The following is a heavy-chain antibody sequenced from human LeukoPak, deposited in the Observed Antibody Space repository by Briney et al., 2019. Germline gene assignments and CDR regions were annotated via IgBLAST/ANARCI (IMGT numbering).Heavy chain of an antibody. V-gene: IGHV4-34*01. Sequence: SETLSLTCAVYGRFFSGYYWSWIRQPPGKGLEGIGEINYSGSTNYNPSLKSRVTISVDTSKNQFSLKLSSVTAADTAVYYCARDPTYYDFWSGYYAGGLFDHWGQGTLVTVSS. CDR1: GRFFSGYY. CDR3: ARDPTYYDFWSGYYAGGLFDH. D-gene: IGHD3-3*01. CDR2: INYSGST. J-gene: IGHJ4*02.